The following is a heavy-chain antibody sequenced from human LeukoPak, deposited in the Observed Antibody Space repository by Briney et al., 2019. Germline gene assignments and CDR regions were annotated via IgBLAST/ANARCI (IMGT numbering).Heavy chain of an antibody. D-gene: IGHD3-22*01. CDR3: AREGRVSVIVMSQVEDYHYNGMDV. J-gene: IGHJ6*02. CDR2: ISDSGGST. V-gene: IGHV3-23*01. Sequence: PGGSLRLSCAASGFTFSSYGMSWVRQAPGKRLEWVSTISDSGGSTYYADSVRGRFTISRDNSKNTLYLQMSSLRADDTAVYYCAREGRVSVIVMSQVEDYHYNGMDVWGQGTTVTVSS. CDR1: GFTFSSYG.